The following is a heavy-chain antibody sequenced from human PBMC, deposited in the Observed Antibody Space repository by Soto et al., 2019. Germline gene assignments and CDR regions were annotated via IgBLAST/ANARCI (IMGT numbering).Heavy chain of an antibody. CDR3: AREGLQLRRDLDF. CDR2: ILYDGSIK. CDR1: GFIFGLYG. Sequence: QVQLVESGGGVVQPGRSLRLSCEASGFIFGLYGMHWVRQAPGKGLEWVAIILYDGSIKYYADSVKGRFTISRDNSNKRISLQMNSLRAEDTAVYYCAREGLQLRRDLDFWGQGTLVTVS. D-gene: IGHD1-1*01. J-gene: IGHJ4*02. V-gene: IGHV3-33*05.